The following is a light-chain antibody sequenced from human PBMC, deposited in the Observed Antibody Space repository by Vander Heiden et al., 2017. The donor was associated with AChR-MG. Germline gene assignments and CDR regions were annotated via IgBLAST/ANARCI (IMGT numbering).Light chain of an antibody. CDR3: LRAKGFPLT. V-gene: IGKV1-12*01. Sequence: DIQMTQSPSSVSASVGDRVTINCRASQGISSWLAWYQQKPGKVPKLLIYGASSLQSGVPSRFRGSGSGTDFTLTIDSLQPEDFATYYCLRAKGFPLTFRGGTKVEIK. CDR1: QGISSW. J-gene: IGKJ4*01. CDR2: GAS.